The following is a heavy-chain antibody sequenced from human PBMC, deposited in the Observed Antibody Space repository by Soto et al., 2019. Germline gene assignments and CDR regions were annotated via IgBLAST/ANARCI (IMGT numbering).Heavy chain of an antibody. CDR1: GFTFSSYA. J-gene: IGHJ3*02. V-gene: IGHV3-23*01. Sequence: GGSLRLSCAASGFTFSSYAMSWVRQAPGKGLEWVSAISGSGGSTYYADSVKGRFTISRDNSKNTLYLQMNSLRAEDTAVYYCAKEGGVRGYSYGYFAFDIWGQGTMVTVSS. CDR2: ISGSGGST. D-gene: IGHD5-18*01. CDR3: AKEGGVRGYSYGYFAFDI.